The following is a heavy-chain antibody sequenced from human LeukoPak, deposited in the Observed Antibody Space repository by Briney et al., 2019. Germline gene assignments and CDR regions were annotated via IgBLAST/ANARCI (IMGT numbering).Heavy chain of an antibody. D-gene: IGHD3-9*01. CDR2: ISSTGST. Sequence: SETLSLTCIVSGGSISSYYWSWIRQPPGRGLEWVGCISSTGSTNYNPSLKSRVTISLDTSKNQVSLKLTSVTAADTALYYCARHLTGGALYYYGMDVWGQGTTVTVSS. CDR1: GGSISSYY. CDR3: ARHLTGGALYYYGMDV. V-gene: IGHV4-59*08. J-gene: IGHJ6*02.